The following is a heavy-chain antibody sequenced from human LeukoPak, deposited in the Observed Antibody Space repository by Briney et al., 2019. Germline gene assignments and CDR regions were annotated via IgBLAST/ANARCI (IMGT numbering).Heavy chain of an antibody. CDR2: FDPEDGET. D-gene: IGHD1-1*01. CDR3: ATEHRGRMEDSHLNWNDYYYYMDV. V-gene: IGHV1-24*01. Sequence: ASVKVSCKVSGYTLTELSMHWVRQAPGKGLEWMGGFDPEDGETIYAQKFQGRVTMTEDTSTDTAYMELSSLRSEDTAVYYCATEHRGRMEDSHLNWNDYYYYMDVWGKGTTVTLSS. J-gene: IGHJ6*03. CDR1: GYTLTELS.